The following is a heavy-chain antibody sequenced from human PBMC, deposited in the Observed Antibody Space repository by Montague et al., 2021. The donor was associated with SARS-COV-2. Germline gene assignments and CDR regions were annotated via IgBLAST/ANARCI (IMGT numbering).Heavy chain of an antibody. J-gene: IGHJ3*01. CDR2: IYYSGST. CDR3: ARDRTRVSLIVVVIDTLDV. V-gene: IGHV4-31*03. Sequence: TLSLTCTVSGGSISSGGYYWSWIRQRPGKGLEWITNIYYSGSTNSNPSLKSRVSISVDTSKNQFSLKLSSVTAADTAVYYCARDRTRVSLIVVVIDTLDVWGQGTMVTVSS. D-gene: IGHD3-22*01. CDR1: GGSISSGGYY.